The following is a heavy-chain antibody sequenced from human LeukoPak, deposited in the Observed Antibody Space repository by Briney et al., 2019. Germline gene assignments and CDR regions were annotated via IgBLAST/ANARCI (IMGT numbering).Heavy chain of an antibody. CDR3: ARVGIAAAFIDY. J-gene: IGHJ4*02. D-gene: IGHD6-13*01. CDR1: GFTFSSYG. Sequence: GGSLRLSCAASGFTFSSYGMHWVRQAPGKGLEWVSGISCNSGSIGYVDSVKGRFTISRDNAKNSLYLQMNSLRAEDTAVYYCARVGIAAAFIDYWGQGTLVTVSS. V-gene: IGHV3-48*01. CDR2: ISCNSGSI.